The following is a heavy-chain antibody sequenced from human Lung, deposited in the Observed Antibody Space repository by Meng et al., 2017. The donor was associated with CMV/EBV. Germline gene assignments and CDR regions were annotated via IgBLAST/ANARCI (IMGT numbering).Heavy chain of an antibody. D-gene: IGHD6-19*01. Sequence: QVRLQESDPGLVKPSGTLSLTCAVSGGSISSSNWWSWVRQPPGKGLEWIGEIYHSGSTNYNPSLKSRVTISVDKSKNQFSLKLSSVTAADTAVYYCASFPPPGKQWLVTDYWGQGTLVTVSS. J-gene: IGHJ4*02. CDR1: GGSISSSNW. CDR2: IYHSGST. CDR3: ASFPPPGKQWLVTDY. V-gene: IGHV4-4*02.